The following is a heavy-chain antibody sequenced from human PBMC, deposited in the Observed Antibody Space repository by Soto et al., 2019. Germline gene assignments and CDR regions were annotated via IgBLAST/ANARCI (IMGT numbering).Heavy chain of an antibody. CDR1: GGSISSSSYY. V-gene: IGHV4-39*01. Sequence: QLQLQESGPGLVKPSETLSLTCTVSGGSISSSSYYWGWIRQPPGKGLEWIGSIYYSGSTYYNPSLKSRVTISVDTSKNQCSLKLSSVTAADTAVYYCTGVVPASTYYYYYMDVWGKGTTVTVSS. CDR3: TGVVPASTYYYYYMDV. J-gene: IGHJ6*03. D-gene: IGHD2-2*01. CDR2: IYYSGST.